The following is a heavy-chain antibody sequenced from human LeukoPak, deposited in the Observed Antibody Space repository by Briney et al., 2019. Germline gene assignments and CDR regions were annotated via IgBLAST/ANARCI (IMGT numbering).Heavy chain of an antibody. CDR3: AKNGDYDFWSGPTFYFDY. D-gene: IGHD3-3*01. J-gene: IGHJ4*02. Sequence: GGSLRLSCAASGFTFSSYAMSWVRQAPGKGLEWVSAISGSGGSTYYADSVKGRFTISRDNSKNTLYLQMNSLRAEDTAVYYCAKNGDYDFWSGPTFYFDYWGQGTLVTVSS. CDR1: GFTFSSYA. CDR2: ISGSGGST. V-gene: IGHV3-23*01.